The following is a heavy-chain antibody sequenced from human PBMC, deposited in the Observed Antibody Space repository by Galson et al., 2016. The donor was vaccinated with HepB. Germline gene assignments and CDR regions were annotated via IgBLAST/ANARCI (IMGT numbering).Heavy chain of an antibody. CDR1: GFTFRSYW. Sequence: SLRLSCAATGFTFRSYWMSWVRQAPGKGLEWVATIKQDGSQKYYVHSVKGRFTISRDNAKNSLSLQMNSLRAEDTALYYCARRVGRAWFDPWGQGTLVTVSS. D-gene: IGHD2-2*01. V-gene: IGHV3-7*01. CDR3: ARRVGRAWFDP. CDR2: IKQDGSQK. J-gene: IGHJ5*02.